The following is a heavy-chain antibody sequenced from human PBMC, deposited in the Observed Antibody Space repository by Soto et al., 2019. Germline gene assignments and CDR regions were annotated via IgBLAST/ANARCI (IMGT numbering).Heavy chain of an antibody. J-gene: IGHJ4*02. CDR2: ISGSGDSI. D-gene: IGHD6-19*01. CDR1: GFTFSSYA. Sequence: EVQLLESGGGLVQPGGSLRLSCAASGFTFSSYAMSWVRQAPGKGLEWVSGISGSGDSIYYADSVKGRFTISRDNSKNTLYMQMNSRGAEDTAVYYCAKTVPGTKYWGQGTLVTVSS. V-gene: IGHV3-23*01. CDR3: AKTVPGTKY.